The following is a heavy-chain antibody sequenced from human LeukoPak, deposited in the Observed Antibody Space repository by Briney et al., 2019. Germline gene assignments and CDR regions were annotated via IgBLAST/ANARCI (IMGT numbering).Heavy chain of an antibody. V-gene: IGHV4-39*02. CDR2: IHYSGTPT. D-gene: IGHD3-16*01. CDR1: GASITSGRYY. J-gene: IGHJ4*02. CDR3: AAGGDDAKAGY. Sequence: SETLSLTCSVYGASITSGRYYWGWMRQAPGKGLEWIGTIHYSGTPTFYSPSLESRVSLFSDTSRNDFSLRLRSVTAADTAVYYCAAGGDDAKAGYWGQGTLVTVSS.